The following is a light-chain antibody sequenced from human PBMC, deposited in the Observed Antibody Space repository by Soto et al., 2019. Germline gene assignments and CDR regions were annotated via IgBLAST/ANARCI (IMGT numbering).Light chain of an antibody. CDR3: QSYDSSLSGSV. J-gene: IGLJ1*01. CDR2: EVS. V-gene: IGLV2-14*01. Sequence: QSALTQPASVSGSPGQSITISCTGTSSDVGGYNYVSWYQQHPGKAPKVMIYEVSHRPSGVSDRFSGSKSGNTASLTISGLQAEDEADYYCQSYDSSLSGSVFGTGTKLTVL. CDR1: SSDVGGYNY.